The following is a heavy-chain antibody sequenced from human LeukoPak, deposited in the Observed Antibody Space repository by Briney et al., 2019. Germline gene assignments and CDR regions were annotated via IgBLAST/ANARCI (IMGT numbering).Heavy chain of an antibody. Sequence: ASVKVSCKASGYTFSDYYIHWVRQAPGQGLEWMAWINPNRGGTNYAQKFQGRVTMTRDTSITTAYMELSRLTSDDTAVYYCARGSVLTGYSHWGQGTLVTVTS. V-gene: IGHV1-2*02. CDR1: GYTFSDYY. D-gene: IGHD3-9*01. CDR3: ARGSVLTGYSH. CDR2: INPNRGGT. J-gene: IGHJ4*02.